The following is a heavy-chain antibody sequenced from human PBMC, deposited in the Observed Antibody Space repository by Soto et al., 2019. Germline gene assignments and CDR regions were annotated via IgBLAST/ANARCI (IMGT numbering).Heavy chain of an antibody. CDR1: GGSISSSSYY. CDR2: VYYGGST. V-gene: IGHV4-39*01. D-gene: IGHD3-22*01. J-gene: IGHJ6*02. CDR3: AGGDYYHSSGYYFYYYTMDV. Sequence: SETLSLTCTVSGGSISSSSYYWGWIRQPPGKGLEWNGNVYYGGSTYYNPSLKSRVTISVETSKSQFSLKLSSATAADTAVYYCAGGDYYHSSGYYFYYYTMDVWGQGTTVTVSS.